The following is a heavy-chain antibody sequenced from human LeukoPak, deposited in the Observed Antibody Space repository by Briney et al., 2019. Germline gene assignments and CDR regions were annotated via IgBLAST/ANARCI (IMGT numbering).Heavy chain of an antibody. Sequence: ASVKVSCKASGYTFTSYGISWVRQAPGQGLEWMGWISAYNGNTNYAQKLQGRATMTTDTSTSTAYMELRSLRSDDTAVYYCARGYYDFWSGYLPPDYWGQGTLVTVSS. V-gene: IGHV1-18*01. CDR3: ARGYYDFWSGYLPPDY. D-gene: IGHD3-3*01. CDR1: GYTFTSYG. J-gene: IGHJ4*02. CDR2: ISAYNGNT.